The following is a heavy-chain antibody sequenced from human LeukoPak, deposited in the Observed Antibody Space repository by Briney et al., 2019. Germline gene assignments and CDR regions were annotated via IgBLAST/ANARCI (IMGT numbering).Heavy chain of an antibody. Sequence: PGESLQISCKGSGSSFTSYWIGWVRQLPGKGLEWMGITYPGDSDTRYSPSFQGQVTISADKSISTAYLQWSSLKASDTAMYYCARHESGSGYYYYYMDVWGKGTTVTVSS. CDR1: GSSFTSYW. CDR2: TYPGDSDT. CDR3: ARHESGSGYYYYYMDV. J-gene: IGHJ6*03. D-gene: IGHD3-10*01. V-gene: IGHV5-51*01.